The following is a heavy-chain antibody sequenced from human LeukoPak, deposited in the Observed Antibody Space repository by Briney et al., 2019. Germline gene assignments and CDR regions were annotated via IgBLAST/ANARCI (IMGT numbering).Heavy chain of an antibody. V-gene: IGHV3-43*01. CDR2: VNWDGGST. D-gene: IGHD2-2*01. CDR1: GFTFDSCT. Sequence: GGSLRLSCAASGFTFDSCTMHWLRQGPGKGLEWVSLVNWDGGSTFYADSVKGRFHISRDNTKNSLYLQMNSLRTEDTALYYCARDVGCSSTTCYFDYWGQGTLVTVSS. J-gene: IGHJ4*02. CDR3: ARDVGCSSTTCYFDY.